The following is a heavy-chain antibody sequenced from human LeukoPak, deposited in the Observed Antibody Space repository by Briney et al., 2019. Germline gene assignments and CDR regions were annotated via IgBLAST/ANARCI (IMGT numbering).Heavy chain of an antibody. D-gene: IGHD3/OR15-3a*01. CDR1: VGSFSGYY. CDR3: ARHLRWRTSFSPFDY. V-gene: IGHV4-34*01. CDR2: INHSENT. Sequence: SETLSLTCAVYVGSFSGYYWSWIRQPLGKGLEWIGEINHSENTDYNPSLKSRVTISVDTSKNQLSLKLSSVIAADTAVYYCARHLRWRTSFSPFDYWGQGTLVTVSS. J-gene: IGHJ4*02.